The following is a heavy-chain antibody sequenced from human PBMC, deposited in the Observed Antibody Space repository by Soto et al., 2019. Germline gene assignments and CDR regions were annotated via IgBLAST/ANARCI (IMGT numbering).Heavy chain of an antibody. CDR1: GGSFSGYY. Sequence: PSETLSLTCAVYGGSFSGYYWSWIRQPPGKGLEWIGEINHSGSTNYNPSLKSRVTISVDTSKNQFSLKLSSVTAADTAVYYCARGLRRGYYSVLGYWGQGTLVTVS. D-gene: IGHD3-3*01. CDR2: INHSGST. V-gene: IGHV4-34*01. J-gene: IGHJ4*02. CDR3: ARGLRRGYYSVLGY.